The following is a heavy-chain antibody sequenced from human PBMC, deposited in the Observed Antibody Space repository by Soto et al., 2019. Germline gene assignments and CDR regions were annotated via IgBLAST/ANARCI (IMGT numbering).Heavy chain of an antibody. J-gene: IGHJ6*02. V-gene: IGHV1-8*01. CDR1: GYTFTIYD. CDR3: ARGGKRSDFWSGYWSYYYYGMDV. D-gene: IGHD3-3*01. Sequence: EASVKVSCKASGYTFTIYDINWVRQATGQGLEWMGWMNPNSGNTGYAQKFQGRVTMTRNTSIGTAYMELSSLRSEETAVYYCARGGKRSDFWSGYWSYYYYGMDVWGQGTTVTVSS. CDR2: MNPNSGNT.